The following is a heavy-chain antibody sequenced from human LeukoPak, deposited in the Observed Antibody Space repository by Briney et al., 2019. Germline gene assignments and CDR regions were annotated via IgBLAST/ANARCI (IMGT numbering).Heavy chain of an antibody. V-gene: IGHV3-9*01. Sequence: GGSLRLSCAASGFTFDDYAMHWVRQAPGKGLEWVSGISWNSGSIGYADSVKGRFTISRDNAKNSLFLQMNSLRAEDTAVYYCARGRGPFDHWGQGTLVTVSS. CDR2: ISWNSGSI. CDR3: ARGRGPFDH. D-gene: IGHD3-16*01. CDR1: GFTFDDYA. J-gene: IGHJ4*02.